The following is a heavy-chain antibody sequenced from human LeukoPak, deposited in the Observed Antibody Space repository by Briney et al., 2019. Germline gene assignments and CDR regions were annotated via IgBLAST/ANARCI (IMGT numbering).Heavy chain of an antibody. CDR1: GFTFNSYE. Sequence: GGSLRLSCAASGFTFNSYEMNWVRQAPGKELEWVSYISSSGSTIYYADSVKGRFTISRDNAKNSLYLQMNSLRAEDTAVYYCARVGSGGAFDIWGQGTMVTVSS. D-gene: IGHD3-16*01. V-gene: IGHV3-48*03. CDR3: ARVGSGGAFDI. CDR2: ISSSGSTI. J-gene: IGHJ3*02.